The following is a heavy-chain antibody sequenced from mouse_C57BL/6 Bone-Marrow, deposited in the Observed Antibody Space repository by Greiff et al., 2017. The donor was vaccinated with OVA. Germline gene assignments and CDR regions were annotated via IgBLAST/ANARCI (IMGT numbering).Heavy chain of an antibody. Sequence: QVQLKQSGAELVRPGTSVKVSCKASGYAFTNYLIEWVKQRPGQGLEWIGVINPGSGGTNYNEKFKGKATLTADKSSSTAYMQLSSLTSEDSAVYFCARCWDGFDYWGQGTTLTVSS. V-gene: IGHV1-54*01. CDR3: ARCWDGFDY. D-gene: IGHD4-1*01. J-gene: IGHJ2*01. CDR2: INPGSGGT. CDR1: GYAFTNYL.